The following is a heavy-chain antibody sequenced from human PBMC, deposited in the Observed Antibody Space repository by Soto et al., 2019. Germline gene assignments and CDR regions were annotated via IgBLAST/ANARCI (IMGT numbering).Heavy chain of an antibody. Sequence: GGSLRLSCAASGFTFSSYGMSWVRQAPGKGLEWVSAISGSGGSTYYADSVKGRFTISRDNSKNTLYLQMNSLRAEDTAVYYCAKKLRDSSGKVPPVMDVWGQGTTVTVSS. J-gene: IGHJ6*02. CDR2: ISGSGGST. CDR1: GFTFSSYG. D-gene: IGHD3-22*01. CDR3: AKKLRDSSGKVPPVMDV. V-gene: IGHV3-23*01.